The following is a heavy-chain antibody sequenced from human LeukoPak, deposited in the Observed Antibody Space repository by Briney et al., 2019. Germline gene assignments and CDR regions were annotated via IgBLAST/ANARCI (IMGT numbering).Heavy chain of an antibody. Sequence: GGSLRLSCAASGFTVSSNYMSWVRQAPGKGLEWVSVIYSGGSTYYADSVKGRFTIPRDNSKNTLYLQMNSLRAEDTAVYYCAREDSSGSYYFDYWGQGTLVTVSS. J-gene: IGHJ4*02. D-gene: IGHD6-19*01. CDR1: GFTVSSNY. V-gene: IGHV3-66*01. CDR2: IYSGGST. CDR3: AREDSSGSYYFDY.